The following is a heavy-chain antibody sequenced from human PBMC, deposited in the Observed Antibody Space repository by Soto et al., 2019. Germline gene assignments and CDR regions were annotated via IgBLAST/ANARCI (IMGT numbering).Heavy chain of an antibody. D-gene: IGHD1-26*01. V-gene: IGHV1-8*01. CDR1: DNTFTIND. CDR3: TTVKSYGGTYPPLYYFGMDV. J-gene: IGHJ6*02. CDR2: RNLISGNT. Sequence: QVQLVQSGAEVKKPGASVKVSCKASDNTFTINDITWGRQPTGQGLGWWGGRNLISGNTGYAQKFQGRVTMTRDTSISTAYMDLSSLRSEDTAVYYCTTVKSYGGTYPPLYYFGMDVWGQGTTVTVSS.